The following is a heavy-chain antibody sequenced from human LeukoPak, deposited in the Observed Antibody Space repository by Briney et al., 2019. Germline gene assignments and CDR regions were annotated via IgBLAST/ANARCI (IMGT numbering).Heavy chain of an antibody. CDR3: ASAVLVTAGRAFDI. J-gene: IGHJ3*02. D-gene: IGHD2-21*02. V-gene: IGHV3-21*01. Sequence: PGGSLRLSCAASGFTFSSYSMNWVRQAPGKGLEWVSSISSSSSYIYYADSVKGRFTISRDNAKNSLYLQMNSLRAEDTAVYYCASAVLVTAGRAFDIWGQGTMVTVSS. CDR2: ISSSSSYI. CDR1: GFTFSSYS.